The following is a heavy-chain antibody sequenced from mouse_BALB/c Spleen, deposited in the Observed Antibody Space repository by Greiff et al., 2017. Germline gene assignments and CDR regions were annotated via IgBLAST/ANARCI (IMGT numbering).Heavy chain of an antibody. V-gene: IGHV5-12-2*01. Sequence: EVMLVESGGGLVQPGGSLKLSCAASGFTFSSYTMSWVRQTPEKRLEWVAYISNGGGSTYYPDTVKGRFTISRDNAKNTLYLQMSSLKSEDTAMYYCARGAKLGLNYYAMDYWGQGTSVTVSS. CDR3: ARGAKLGLNYYAMDY. CDR1: GFTFSSYT. D-gene: IGHD4-1*01. J-gene: IGHJ4*01. CDR2: ISNGGGST.